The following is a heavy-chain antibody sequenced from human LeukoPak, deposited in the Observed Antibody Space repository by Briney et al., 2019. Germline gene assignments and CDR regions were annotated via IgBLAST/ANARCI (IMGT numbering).Heavy chain of an antibody. D-gene: IGHD6-13*01. V-gene: IGHV3-33*01. CDR2: VWYDGNDK. J-gene: IGHJ4*02. CDR1: GFTFSIYV. Sequence: PGGSLRLSCAASGFTFSIYVMHWVRQAPGKGLEWVAVVWYDGNDKYYADSVKGRFTISRDNSKNTLYVQMNSLRVEDTAVYYCARDRGDSSRWFFDFWGQGTLVTVSS. CDR3: ARDRGDSSRWFFDF.